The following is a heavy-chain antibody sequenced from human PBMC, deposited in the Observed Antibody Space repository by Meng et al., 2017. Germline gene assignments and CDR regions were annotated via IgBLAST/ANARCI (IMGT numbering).Heavy chain of an antibody. Sequence: ASVKVSCKASGDPFTNYGISWVRQAPGQGLEWVGWITAHSGSTNYAQKFQGRVTMTTDTSTNTAYMELRNLTSDDTAVYYCARDQKYNFGTYFFDYWGQGTLVTVSS. CDR1: GDPFTNYG. D-gene: IGHD1-1*01. J-gene: IGHJ4*02. V-gene: IGHV1-18*01. CDR2: ITAHSGST. CDR3: ARDQKYNFGTYFFDY.